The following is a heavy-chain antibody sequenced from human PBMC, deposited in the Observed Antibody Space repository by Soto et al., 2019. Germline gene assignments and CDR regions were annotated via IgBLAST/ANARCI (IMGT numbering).Heavy chain of an antibody. CDR2: IASRSNYI. D-gene: IGHD2-21*01. J-gene: IGHJ6*02. CDR3: ARNRRIAVEMDV. V-gene: IGHV3-21*01. CDR1: GFTFSDYN. Sequence: VGSLRLSCVASGFTFSDYNMNWLRQTPGKGLEWVSSIASRSNYIYYADSLKGRFTVSRDNARNSLYLQVDNLRAEDTAVYYCARNRRIAVEMDVWGQGTTVTVSS.